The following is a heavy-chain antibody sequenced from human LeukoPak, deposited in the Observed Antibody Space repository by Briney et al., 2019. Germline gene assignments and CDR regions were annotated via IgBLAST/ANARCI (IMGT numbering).Heavy chain of an antibody. CDR1: GYTFTSYD. CDR2: MSPNSGNT. V-gene: IGHV1-8*01. CDR3: ARGHGLLWFGESQFDY. J-gene: IGHJ4*02. D-gene: IGHD3-10*01. Sequence: ASVKVSCKASGYTFTSYDINWVRQATGQGLEWMGWMSPNSGNTGYAQKFQGRVTMTRNTSISTAYMELSSLRSEDTAVYYCARGHGLLWFGESQFDYWGQGTLVTVSS.